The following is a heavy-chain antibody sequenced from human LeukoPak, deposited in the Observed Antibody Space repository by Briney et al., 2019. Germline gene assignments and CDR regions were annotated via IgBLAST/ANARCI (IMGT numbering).Heavy chain of an antibody. V-gene: IGHV4-38-2*02. J-gene: IGHJ4*02. Sequence: ASETLSLNGSVSGYSISSGYNWGWIRQPPGQGPEWIGSTHHNGPTFYHPSLKSRVTIAVDTSLNQVSLNQHPETAAHTPVYYCPRGQWGSTPPQQWGQGVLVIVSS. CDR2: THHNGPT. CDR3: PRGQWGSTPPQQ. D-gene: IGHD2-15*01. CDR1: GYSISSGYN.